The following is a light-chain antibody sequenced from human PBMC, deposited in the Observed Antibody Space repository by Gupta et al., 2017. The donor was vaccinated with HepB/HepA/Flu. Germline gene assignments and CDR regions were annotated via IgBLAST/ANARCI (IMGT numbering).Light chain of an antibody. CDR2: DAS. Sequence: DIVMTQSPVTLSLSPGERVTLSCRASQSVDNKLAWYQQKVGQAPRHLIYDASTRSHGGPARCSGSGGGTEGTLTITIRQLEDVEIYSCQQDTQGNPNLTFGEGTKVEIK. CDR1: QSVDNK. CDR3: QQDTQGNPNLT. J-gene: IGKJ4*02. V-gene: IGKV3-15*01.